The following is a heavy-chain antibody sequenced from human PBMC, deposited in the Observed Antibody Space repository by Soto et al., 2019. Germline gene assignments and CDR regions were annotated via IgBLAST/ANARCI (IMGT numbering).Heavy chain of an antibody. Sequence: ASVKVSCKASGYTFTSYYIHWVRQAPGQRLERMGIINPNGSSTSYAQKFQGRVTMTRDTSTSTVYMELSSRRSENTAVYYIAIVKGGVIASPPLDAFDIWGQGTIVTVSS. CDR3: AIVKGGVIASPPLDAFDI. V-gene: IGHV1-46*03. J-gene: IGHJ3*02. CDR1: GYTFTSYY. CDR2: INPNGSST. D-gene: IGHD3-16*02.